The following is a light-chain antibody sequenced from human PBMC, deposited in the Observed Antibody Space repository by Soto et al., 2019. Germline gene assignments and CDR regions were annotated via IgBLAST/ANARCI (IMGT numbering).Light chain of an antibody. V-gene: IGKV3-20*01. CDR1: QTVNSRY. Sequence: EIVLAQSPGTLSLSPGEGATLSCRASQTVNSRYFAWYQHKRGQAPRLLIYGTFNRATGIPDRFSGSGSGTDFTLTISRLEPEDLAVYYCQQYVTSPGTFGQGTKVEIK. CDR3: QQYVTSPGT. CDR2: GTF. J-gene: IGKJ1*01.